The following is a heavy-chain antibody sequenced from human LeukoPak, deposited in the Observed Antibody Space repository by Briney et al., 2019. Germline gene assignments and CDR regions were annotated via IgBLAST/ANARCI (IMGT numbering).Heavy chain of an antibody. CDR1: GGTFSSYV. CDR2: IIPVLGIA. V-gene: IGHV1-69*04. D-gene: IGHD3-10*01. Sequence: SVKVSCKAPGGTFSSYVISWVRQAPGQGLGWMGRIIPVLGIANYAQKFQGRVTITADKSTSTAYMELSSLRSEDTAVYYCARGRITMVRGVSSYYYYGMDVWGQGTTVTVSS. J-gene: IGHJ6*02. CDR3: ARGRITMVRGVSSYYYYGMDV.